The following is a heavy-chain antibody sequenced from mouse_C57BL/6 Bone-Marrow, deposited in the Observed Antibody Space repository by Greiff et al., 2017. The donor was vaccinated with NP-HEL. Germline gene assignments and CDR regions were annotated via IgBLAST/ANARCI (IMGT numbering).Heavy chain of an antibody. CDR3: ASGIKVVEVDAMDY. CDR1: GYSFTGYY. CDR2: INPSTGGT. Sequence: VQLQQSGPELVKPGASVKISCKASGYSFTGYYMNWVKQSPEKSLEWIGEINPSTGGTTYNQKFKAKATLTVDKSSSTAYMQLKSLTSEDSAVYYCASGIKVVEVDAMDYWGQGTSVTVSS. D-gene: IGHD1-1*01. V-gene: IGHV1-42*01. J-gene: IGHJ4*01.